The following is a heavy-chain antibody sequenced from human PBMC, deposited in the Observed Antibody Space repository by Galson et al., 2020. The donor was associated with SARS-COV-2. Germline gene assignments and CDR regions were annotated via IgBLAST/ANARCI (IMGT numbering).Heavy chain of an antibody. Sequence: GGSLRLSCAASGFTFSSYAMSWVRQAPGKGLEWVSAISGSGGSTYYPDSVKGRFTISRDNSKNTLYLQMNSLRAEDTAVYYCAKDGSIAVAGNLNAFDIWGQGTMVTVSS. CDR3: AKDGSIAVAGNLNAFDI. V-gene: IGHV3-23*01. CDR2: ISGSGGST. D-gene: IGHD6-19*01. J-gene: IGHJ3*02. CDR1: GFTFSSYA.